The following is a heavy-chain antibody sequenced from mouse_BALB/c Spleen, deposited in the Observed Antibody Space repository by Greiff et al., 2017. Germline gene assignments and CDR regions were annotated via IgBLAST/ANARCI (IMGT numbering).Heavy chain of an antibody. V-gene: IGHV3-2*02. CDR1: GYSITSDYA. CDR2: ISYSGST. J-gene: IGHJ2*01. D-gene: IGHD4-1*01. CDR3: ARYWDY. Sequence: VQLQQSGPGLVKPSQSLSLTCTVTGYSITSDYAWNWIRQFPGNKLEWMGYISYSGSTSYNPSLKSRISITRDTSKNQFFLQLNSVTTEDTATYYCARYWDYWGQGTTLTVSS.